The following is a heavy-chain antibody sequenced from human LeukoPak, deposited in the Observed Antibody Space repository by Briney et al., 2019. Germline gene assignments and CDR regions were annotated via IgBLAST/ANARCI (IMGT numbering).Heavy chain of an antibody. V-gene: IGHV3-21*01. CDR1: GFTFSSYS. CDR3: ARSGLYYDILTGPTDYGIDV. J-gene: IGHJ6*02. D-gene: IGHD3-9*01. Sequence: SGGSLRLSCAASGFTFSSYSMNWVRQAPGKGLEWVSSISSSSSYIYYAGSVKGRFTISRDNAKNSLYLQMNSLRAEDTAVYYCARSGLYYDILTGPTDYGIDVWGQGTTVTVSS. CDR2: ISSSSSYI.